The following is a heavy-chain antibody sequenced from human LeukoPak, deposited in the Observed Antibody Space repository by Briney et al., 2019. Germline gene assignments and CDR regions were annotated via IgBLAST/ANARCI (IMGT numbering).Heavy chain of an antibody. CDR3: ARPGASGSYDY. D-gene: IGHD1-26*01. J-gene: IGHJ4*02. V-gene: IGHV1-3*01. Sequence: ASVKVSCKASGYTFTSYAMNWVRQAPGQGLEWMGWINAGNGNTKYSQKFQGRVTITRDTSASTAYMELSSLRSEDTAVYYCARPGASGSYDYWGQGTQVTVSS. CDR1: GYTFTSYA. CDR2: INAGNGNT.